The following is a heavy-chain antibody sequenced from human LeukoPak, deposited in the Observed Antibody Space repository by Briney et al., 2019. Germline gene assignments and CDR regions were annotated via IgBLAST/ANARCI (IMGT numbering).Heavy chain of an antibody. D-gene: IGHD3-9*01. V-gene: IGHV1-24*01. CDR2: FDPEDGET. J-gene: IGHJ4*02. Sequence: ASVKVSCKVSGYTLTELSMHWVRQAPGKGLEWMGGFDPEDGETIYAQKLQGRVTMTTDTSTSTAYMELRSLRSDDTAVYYCGREPRYRPIDYWGQGTLVTVSS. CDR3: GREPRYRPIDY. CDR1: GYTLTELS.